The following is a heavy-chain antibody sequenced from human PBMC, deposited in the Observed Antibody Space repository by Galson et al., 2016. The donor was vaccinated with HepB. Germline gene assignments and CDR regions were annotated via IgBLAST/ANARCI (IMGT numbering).Heavy chain of an antibody. D-gene: IGHD6-13*01. CDR1: GFTFSYAW. CDR3: STDPALHSTTWYGNGFDY. V-gene: IGHV3-15*01. CDR2: IKSGTDGGTT. Sequence: SLRLSCAASGFTFSYAWMSWVRQAPGKGLEWVGRIKSGTDGGTTDYAAPVQGRFTISRDDSKNTLYLQMNSLKIEDTAVYYCSTDPALHSTTWYGNGFDYWGQGTLVTVSS. J-gene: IGHJ4*02.